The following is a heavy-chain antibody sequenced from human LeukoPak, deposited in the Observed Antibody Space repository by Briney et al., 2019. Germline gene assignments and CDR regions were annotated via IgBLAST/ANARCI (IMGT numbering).Heavy chain of an antibody. CDR3: AKDSDYYDSSGYLDY. V-gene: IGHV3-21*04. CDR1: GFTFSSYS. J-gene: IGHJ4*02. CDR2: ISSSSYI. Sequence: GGSLRLSCAASGFTFSSYSMNWVRQAPGKGLEWVSSISSSSYIYYADSVKGRFTISRDNAKNSLYLQMNSLRAEDTAVYYCAKDSDYYDSSGYLDYWGQGTLVTVSS. D-gene: IGHD3-22*01.